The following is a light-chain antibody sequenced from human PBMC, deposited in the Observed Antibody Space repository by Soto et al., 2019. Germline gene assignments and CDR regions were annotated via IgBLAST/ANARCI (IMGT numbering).Light chain of an antibody. J-gene: IGLJ1*01. Sequence: QSVLTQPPSASGTPGQRVTISCSGSSSNIAPNTVNWYQHLPGAAPQLLIFANDRRPSGLPDRFSGSRSGTSASLAISGLQSEDEADYYCAAWDDSLNGYVFGTGTKVTVL. V-gene: IGLV1-44*01. CDR1: SSNIAPNT. CDR2: AND. CDR3: AAWDDSLNGYV.